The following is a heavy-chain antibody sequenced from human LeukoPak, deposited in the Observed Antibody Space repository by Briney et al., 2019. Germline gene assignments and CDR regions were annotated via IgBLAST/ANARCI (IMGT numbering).Heavy chain of an antibody. J-gene: IGHJ3*02. CDR2: ISSSSSYI. Sequence: GSLRLSCAASGFTFSSYSMNWVRQAPGKGLEWVSSISSSSSYIYYADSVKGRFTISRDNAKNSLYLQMNSLRAEDTAVYYCAKEWDVLLWFGELLGPGAFDIWGQGTMVTVSS. CDR3: AKEWDVLLWFGELLGPGAFDI. CDR1: GFTFSSYS. D-gene: IGHD3-10*01. V-gene: IGHV3-21*01.